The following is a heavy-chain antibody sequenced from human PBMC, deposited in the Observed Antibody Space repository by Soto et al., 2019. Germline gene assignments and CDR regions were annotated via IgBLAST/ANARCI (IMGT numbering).Heavy chain of an antibody. CDR2: IYYSGRT. CDR1: GDSSNSRSYY. Sequence: SATLSLTCTVTGDSSNSRSYYWGWIRHPPGKVLEWIGSIYYSGRTYNNPSLRSRVSMSIDTSKDQFSLKLKSVTAADTALYVCARQRTSVVTQAYFGVWGPGSLVTVSS. D-gene: IGHD2-21*02. CDR3: ARQRTSVVTQAYFGV. J-gene: IGHJ4*02. V-gene: IGHV4-39*01.